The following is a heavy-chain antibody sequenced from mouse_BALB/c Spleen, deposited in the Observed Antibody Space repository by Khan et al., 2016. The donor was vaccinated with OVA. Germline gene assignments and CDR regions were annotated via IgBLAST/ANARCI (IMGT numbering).Heavy chain of an antibody. D-gene: IGHD2-3*01. Sequence: EVQLQESGPGLVKPSQSLSLTCTVTGYSITSDYAWNWIRQFPGNKLEWMGDISSSGSTNYNPALKSRISITRDTSKNQFFLQLNSVTTEDTATYYCARDGYRYDYAMDYWGQGTSVTVSS. J-gene: IGHJ4*01. CDR1: GYSITSDYA. CDR3: ARDGYRYDYAMDY. V-gene: IGHV3-2*02. CDR2: ISSSGST.